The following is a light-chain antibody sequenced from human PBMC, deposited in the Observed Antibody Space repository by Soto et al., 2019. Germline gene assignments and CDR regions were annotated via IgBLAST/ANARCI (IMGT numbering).Light chain of an antibody. J-gene: IGKJ1*01. CDR1: QTISNW. CDR3: QQYNSYWRT. V-gene: IGKV1-5*01. Sequence: TQMTQSPSYLSPSAGHRVNIPCRASQTISNWSAWYQQKPGKAPKLLIYDASSLESGVPSRFSGSGSGTEFTLTISSLHPDDFATYYCQQYNSYWRTFGQGTKVDIK. CDR2: DAS.